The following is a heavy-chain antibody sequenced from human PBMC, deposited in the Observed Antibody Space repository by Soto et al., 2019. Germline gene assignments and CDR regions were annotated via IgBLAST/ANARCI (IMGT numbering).Heavy chain of an antibody. Sequence: WGSLRLSCSGSVFTLSDHYIDWVRQAPGKGLEWVGRSRDKPQGYSTAYAASVKGRFTTSRDESKNSAYLQMNSLKTEDTAVYYCVRATYFSDSSGYTRCLDYWGQGTLVTVSS. CDR2: SRDKPQGYST. CDR3: VRATYFSDSSGYTRCLDY. J-gene: IGHJ4*02. V-gene: IGHV3-72*01. CDR1: VFTLSDHY. D-gene: IGHD3-22*01.